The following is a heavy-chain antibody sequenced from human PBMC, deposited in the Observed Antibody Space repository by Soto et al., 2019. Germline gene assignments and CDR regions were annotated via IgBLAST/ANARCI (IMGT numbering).Heavy chain of an antibody. J-gene: IGHJ4*02. D-gene: IGHD5-12*01. V-gene: IGHV1-69*04. CDR1: GDTFTNYD. Sequence: GASVKVSCKASGDTFTNYDIKWVRQATGQGLEWMGRIIPILDTTNYAQKFQGRVTITADKSTGTAYMELNSLRSEDTAVYYCVRDSPIGSTFSGYDGIDYWGQGTLVTVSS. CDR3: VRDSPIGSTFSGYDGIDY. CDR2: IIPILDTT.